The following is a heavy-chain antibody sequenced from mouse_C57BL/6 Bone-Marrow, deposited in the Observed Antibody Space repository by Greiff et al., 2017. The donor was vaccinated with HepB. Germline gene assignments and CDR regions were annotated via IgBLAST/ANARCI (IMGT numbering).Heavy chain of an antibody. CDR2: IYPGDGDT. Sequence: VKLQQSGPELVKPGASVKISCKASGYAFSSSWMNWVKQRPGKGLEWIGRIYPGDGDTNYNGKFKGKATLTADKSSSTAYMQLSSLTSEDSAVYFCARWLLRWFAYWGQGTLVTVSA. CDR3: ARWLLRWFAY. J-gene: IGHJ3*01. CDR1: GYAFSSSW. V-gene: IGHV1-82*01. D-gene: IGHD2-3*01.